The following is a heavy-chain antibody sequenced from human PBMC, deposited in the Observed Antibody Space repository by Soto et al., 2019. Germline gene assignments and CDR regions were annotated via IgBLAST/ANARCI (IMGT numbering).Heavy chain of an antibody. V-gene: IGHV4-38-2*01. CDR1: GYSISSGYK. J-gene: IGHJ6*04. D-gene: IGHD2-8*01. CDR2: IHHSGTT. CDR3: ARTIYCINGVCSPLYGIDV. Sequence: PSETLSLTCAVSGYSISSGYKWGWIRQPPGKGLEWIGSIHHSGTTHYNPSLKSRATISVDMSKNQFYLKLTSVTAADTAVYYSARTIYCINGVCSPLYGIDVWGKGTKGTV.